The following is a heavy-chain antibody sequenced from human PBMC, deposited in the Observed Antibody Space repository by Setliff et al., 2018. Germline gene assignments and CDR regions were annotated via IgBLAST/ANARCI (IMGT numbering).Heavy chain of an antibody. CDR2: ISSDGNIK. J-gene: IGHJ6*02. D-gene: IGHD3-22*01. CDR3: ARGYYDSSGFSYGMDV. Sequence: GGSLRLSCAASGFTFSSYAMHWVRQAPGKGLEWVAVISSDGNIKFHAESVKGRFTISRDNSKNTQYLQMHSLRVEDTAVYYCARGYYDSSGFSYGMDVWGQGTTVTVS. CDR1: GFTFSSYA. V-gene: IGHV3-30-3*01.